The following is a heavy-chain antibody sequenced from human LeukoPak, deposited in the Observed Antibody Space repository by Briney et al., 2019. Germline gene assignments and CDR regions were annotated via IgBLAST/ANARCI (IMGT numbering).Heavy chain of an antibody. CDR1: GGSFSGYY. D-gene: IGHD3-16*02. CDR2: INHSGST. CDR3: ARGRGDYVWGSYRHGLNY. J-gene: IGHJ4*02. Sequence: PSETLSLTRAVYGGSFSGYYWSWIRQPPGKGLEWIGEINHSGSTNYNPSLKSRVTISVDTSKNQFSLKLSSVTAADTAVYYCARGRGDYVWGSYRHGLNYWGQGTLVTVSS. V-gene: IGHV4-34*01.